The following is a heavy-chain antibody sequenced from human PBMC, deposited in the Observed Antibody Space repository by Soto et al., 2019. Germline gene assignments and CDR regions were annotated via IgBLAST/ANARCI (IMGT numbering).Heavy chain of an antibody. CDR3: AKSLYESSGYYYYYYYGMDV. Sequence: GGSLRLSCAASGFTFSSYAMSWVRQAPGKGLEWVSAISGSGGSTYYADSVKGRFTIARDNSKNTLYLQMNRLRAEDTDVYYCAKSLYESSGYYYYYYYGMDVWGQGTTVTVSS. D-gene: IGHD3-22*01. V-gene: IGHV3-23*01. J-gene: IGHJ6*02. CDR2: ISGSGGST. CDR1: GFTFSSYA.